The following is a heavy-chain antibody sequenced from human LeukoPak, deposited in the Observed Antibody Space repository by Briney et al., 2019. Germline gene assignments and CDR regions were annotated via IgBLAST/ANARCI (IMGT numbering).Heavy chain of an antibody. CDR2: IIPIFGTA. D-gene: IGHD3-3*01. CDR1: GGTFSSYA. V-gene: IGHV1-69*05. CDR3: ARSGKSLEWLLLPYFDY. Sequence: ASLKVSCKASGGTFSSYAISWVRQAPEQGLEWMGRIIPIFGTANYAQKFQGRVTITTDESTSTAYMELSRLRSEDTAVYYCARSGKSLEWLLLPYFDYWGQGTLVTVSS. J-gene: IGHJ4*02.